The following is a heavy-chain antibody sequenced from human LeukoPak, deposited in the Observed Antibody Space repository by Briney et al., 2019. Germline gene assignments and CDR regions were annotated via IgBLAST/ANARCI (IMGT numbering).Heavy chain of an antibody. CDR1: GYSFTDDY. Sequence: ASVKVSFKASGYSFTDDYLHWVRQAPGQGLEWMGWINPHSGGTTFAQKFQGRVTMTRDTSISTAYMEVTRLTSDDTAVYYCAREDQLAAPLQAQRPLDYWGQGTLVTVSS. CDR3: AREDQLAAPLQAQRPLDY. CDR2: INPHSGGT. D-gene: IGHD2-2*01. J-gene: IGHJ4*02. V-gene: IGHV1-2*02.